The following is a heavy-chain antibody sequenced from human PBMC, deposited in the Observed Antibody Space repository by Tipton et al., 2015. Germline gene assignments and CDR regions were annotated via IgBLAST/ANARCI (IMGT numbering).Heavy chain of an antibody. J-gene: IGHJ3*02. D-gene: IGHD3-22*01. CDR3: AKDMRRRVVVPSNAFDI. Sequence: SLRLSCAASGFTFSSYAMSWVRQAPGKGLEWVSAISGSGGSTYYADSVKGRFTISRDNSKNTLYLQMDSLRAEDTAVYYCAKDMRRRVVVPSNAFDIWGQGTMVTVSS. CDR1: GFTFSSYA. V-gene: IGHV3-23*01. CDR2: ISGSGGST.